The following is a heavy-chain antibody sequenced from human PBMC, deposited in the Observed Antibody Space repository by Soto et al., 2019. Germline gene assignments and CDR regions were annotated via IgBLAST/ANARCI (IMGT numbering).Heavy chain of an antibody. Sequence: ASVKVSCKSSGYTFTNYYMHWVRQAPGQGLEWLGIINPVGGTTSYAQKFQGRVTLTRDTSTSTVYLEVSSLTSEDTAVYFCARGVNYDVLTGPKYYGMDVWGQGTTVTVSS. D-gene: IGHD3-9*01. CDR3: ARGVNYDVLTGPKYYGMDV. J-gene: IGHJ6*02. CDR2: INPVGGTT. V-gene: IGHV1-46*01. CDR1: GYTFTNYY.